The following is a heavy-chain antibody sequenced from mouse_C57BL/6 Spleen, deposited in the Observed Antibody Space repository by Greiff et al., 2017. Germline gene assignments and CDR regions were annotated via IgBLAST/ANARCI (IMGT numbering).Heavy chain of an antibody. CDR2: IHPNSGST. Sequence: QVQLQQPGAELVKPGASVKLSCKASGYTFTSYWMHWVKQRPGQGLEWIGMIHPNSGSTNYNEKFKSKATLTVDKSSSTAYMQLSSLTSEDSAVYYWASTAIPTVVAYYYAMDYWGQGTSVTVSS. CDR3: ASTAIPTVVAYYYAMDY. CDR1: GYTFTSYW. D-gene: IGHD1-1*01. V-gene: IGHV1-64*01. J-gene: IGHJ4*01.